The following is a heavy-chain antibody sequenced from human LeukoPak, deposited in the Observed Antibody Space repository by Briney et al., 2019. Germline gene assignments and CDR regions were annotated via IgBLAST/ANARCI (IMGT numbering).Heavy chain of an antibody. V-gene: IGHV4-61*01. CDR2: IYYSGST. D-gene: IGHD4-23*01. CDR3: ARGDYGGNPGFGY. Sequence: SETLSLTCTVSGGSISSGSYYWSWIRQPPGKGLEWIGYIYYSGSTNYDPSLKSRVTISVDTSKNQFSLKLSSVTAADTAVYYCARGDYGGNPGFGYWGQGTLVTVSS. J-gene: IGHJ4*02. CDR1: GGSISSGSYY.